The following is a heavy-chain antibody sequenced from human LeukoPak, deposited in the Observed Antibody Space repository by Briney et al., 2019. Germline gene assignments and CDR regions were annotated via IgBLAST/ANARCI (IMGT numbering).Heavy chain of an antibody. CDR1: EFTFSDYY. CDR3: TRTQPRGPEFEY. D-gene: IGHD1-14*01. J-gene: IGHJ4*02. Sequence: GGSLRLSCAGSEFTFSDYYMDWVRQAPGKGLEWVGRSRNKVNSYTTEYAASVKGRFSISRDDSKNSIYLQMNSLKIEDTAMYYRTRTQPRGPEFEYWGPGTLVTVSS. V-gene: IGHV3-72*01. CDR2: SRNKVNSYTT.